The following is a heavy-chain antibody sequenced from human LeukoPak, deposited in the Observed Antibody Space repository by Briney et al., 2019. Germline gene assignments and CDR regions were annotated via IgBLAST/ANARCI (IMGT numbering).Heavy chain of an antibody. J-gene: IGHJ4*02. D-gene: IGHD1-7*01. CDR2: IYYSGST. CDR3: AREENYNVDY. V-gene: IGHV4-61*01. Sequence: PSETLSLTCTVSGGSVSSATYYWSWIRQPPGKGLEWIGYIYYSGSTNYNPSLKGRVTMSVDTSKNQFSLKLTSVTAADTAVYYCAREENYNVDYWGQGTLVTVSS. CDR1: GGSVSSATYY.